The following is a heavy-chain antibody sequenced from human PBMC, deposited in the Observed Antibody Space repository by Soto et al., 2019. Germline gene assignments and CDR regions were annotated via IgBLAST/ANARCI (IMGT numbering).Heavy chain of an antibody. V-gene: IGHV3-23*01. D-gene: IGHD1-26*01. CDR2: IGGSGDST. CDR3: AKDWGATRGYFDY. Sequence: GGSLRLSCAASGFSFNTYAMSWVRQAPGKGPEWVSGIGGSGDSTYYVDSVKGRFTISRDNSKDTLYLQMNSLRAEDSAIYYCAKDWGATRGYFDYWGQGTLVTVSS. J-gene: IGHJ4*02. CDR1: GFSFNTYA.